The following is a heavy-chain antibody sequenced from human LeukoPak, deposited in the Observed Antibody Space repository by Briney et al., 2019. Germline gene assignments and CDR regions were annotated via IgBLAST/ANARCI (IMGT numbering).Heavy chain of an antibody. CDR2: ISYDGSNK. CDR1: GFTFSSYA. Sequence: GGSLRLSCAASGFTFSSYAMHWVRQAPGKGLEWVAVISYDGSNKYYADSVKGRFTISRVNSKNTLYLQMNSLRAEDTAVYYCARDHSYPIQLGAFDIWGQGTMVTVSS. V-gene: IGHV3-30*04. D-gene: IGHD5-18*01. CDR3: ARDHSYPIQLGAFDI. J-gene: IGHJ3*02.